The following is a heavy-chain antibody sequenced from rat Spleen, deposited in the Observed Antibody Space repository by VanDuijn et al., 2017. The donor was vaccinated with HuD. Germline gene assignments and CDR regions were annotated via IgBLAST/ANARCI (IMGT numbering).Heavy chain of an antibody. Sequence: EVQLVESGGGLVQPGRSLKVSCSASGFTFSDFNMAWVRQAPKKGLEWVATISYDGRSTYYRDSVKGRFTISRDNAKSTLYLQMDRLRSEDTATYYCASIDYGGHGVMVTVAS. CDR3: ASIDY. J-gene: IGHJ2*01. V-gene: IGHV5-7*01. CDR1: GFTFSDFN. CDR2: ISYDGRST.